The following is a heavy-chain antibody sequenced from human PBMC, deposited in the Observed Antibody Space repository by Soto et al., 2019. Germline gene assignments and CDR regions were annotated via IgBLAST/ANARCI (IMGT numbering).Heavy chain of an antibody. D-gene: IGHD3-3*01. CDR3: ARHERDLRFLEWSYYCDY. J-gene: IGHJ4*02. CDR2: ISYDGSNK. CDR1: GFTFSSYA. V-gene: IGHV3-30-3*01. Sequence: QVQLVESGGGVVQPGRSLRLSCAASGFTFSSYAMHWVRQAPGKGLEWVAVISYDGSNKYYADSVKGRFSISRDNSKNTLYLQMNSLRAEDTAVYYCARHERDLRFLEWSYYCDYWGQGTLVTVSS.